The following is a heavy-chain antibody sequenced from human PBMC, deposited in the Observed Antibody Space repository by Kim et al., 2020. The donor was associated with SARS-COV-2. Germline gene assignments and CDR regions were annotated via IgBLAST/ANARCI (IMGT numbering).Heavy chain of an antibody. V-gene: IGHV3-66*01. D-gene: IGHD5-18*01. J-gene: IGHJ4*02. CDR3: ARERKGITAFDY. Sequence: SADTGKGRFTIARDNPKNTLYLKMNSLRAEDTAVYYCARERKGITAFDYWGQGTLVTVSS.